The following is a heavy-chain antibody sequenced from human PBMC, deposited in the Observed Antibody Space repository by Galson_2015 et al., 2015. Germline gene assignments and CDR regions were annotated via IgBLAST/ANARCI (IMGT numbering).Heavy chain of an antibody. V-gene: IGHV3-23*01. J-gene: IGHJ4*02. Sequence: SLRLSCAASGITFSSYPMAWVRQAAGKGLDWVSTISGSGDRTYYADSVKGRFTISRDNSKNTVYLQMNSLRAEDTAVYYCAKRTSSWGFPEYWGQGTLVTVSS. CDR3: AKRTSSWGFPEY. CDR1: GITFSSYP. CDR2: ISGSGDRT. D-gene: IGHD7-27*01.